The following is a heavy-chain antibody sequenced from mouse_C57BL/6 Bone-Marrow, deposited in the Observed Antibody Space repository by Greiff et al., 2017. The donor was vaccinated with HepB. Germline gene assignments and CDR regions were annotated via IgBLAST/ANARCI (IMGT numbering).Heavy chain of an antibody. J-gene: IGHJ3*01. V-gene: IGHV1-52*01. Sequence: QVQLQQPGAELVRPGSSVKLSCKASGYTFTSYWMHWVKQRPIQGLEWIGNIDPSDSETHYNQKFKDKATLTVDKSSSTAYMQLSSRTSEDSAVYYCARYHDGSTAWFAYWGQGTLVTVSA. D-gene: IGHD1-1*01. CDR3: ARYHDGSTAWFAY. CDR2: IDPSDSET. CDR1: GYTFTSYW.